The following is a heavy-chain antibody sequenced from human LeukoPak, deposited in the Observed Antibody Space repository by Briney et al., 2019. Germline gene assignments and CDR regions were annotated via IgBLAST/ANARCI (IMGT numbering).Heavy chain of an antibody. D-gene: IGHD6-6*01. CDR2: IIPIFGTA. CDR3: TTEYSSSPEDY. CDR1: GYTFTRYP. Sequence: GASVKVSCKASGYTFTRYPMNWVRQAPGQGLEWMGGIIPIFGTANYAQKFQGRVTITADESTSTAYMELSSLRSEDTAVYYCTTEYSSSPEDYWGQGTLVTVSS. V-gene: IGHV1-69*13. J-gene: IGHJ4*02.